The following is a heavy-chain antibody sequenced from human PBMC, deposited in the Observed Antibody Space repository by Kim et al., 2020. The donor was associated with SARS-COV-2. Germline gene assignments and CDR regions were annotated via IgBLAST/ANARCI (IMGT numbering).Heavy chain of an antibody. Sequence: DSVKCRFTISRDNANDSLYLQMNRLRAEDTAVYYCARDQNYYDTTTYSFDYWGQGTLVTVSS. D-gene: IGHD3-22*01. J-gene: IGHJ4*01. CDR3: ARDQNYYDTTTYSFDY. V-gene: IGHV3-7*01.